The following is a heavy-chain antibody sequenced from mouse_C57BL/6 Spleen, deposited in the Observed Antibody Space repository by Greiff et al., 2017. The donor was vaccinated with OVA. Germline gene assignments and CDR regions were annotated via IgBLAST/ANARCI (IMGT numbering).Heavy chain of an antibody. Sequence: QVQLKQPGAELVRPGSSVKLSCKASGYTFTSYWMHWVKQRPIQGLEWIGNIDPSDSETHYNQKFKDKATLTVDKSSSTAYMQLSSLTSEDSAVYYCARPLSYGYDDAMDYWGQGTSVTVSS. CDR3: ARPLSYGYDDAMDY. D-gene: IGHD2-2*01. J-gene: IGHJ4*01. CDR2: IDPSDSET. V-gene: IGHV1-52*01. CDR1: GYTFTSYW.